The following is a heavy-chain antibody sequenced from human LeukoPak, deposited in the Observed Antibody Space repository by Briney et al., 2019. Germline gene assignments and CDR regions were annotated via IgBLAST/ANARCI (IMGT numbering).Heavy chain of an antibody. D-gene: IGHD2-15*01. CDR1: GYTFSSYG. CDR3: ARDSDCSGGSCHFDY. V-gene: IGHV1-18*01. CDR2: ITAYNGNT. Sequence: GASVKVSCKPSGYTFSSYGVTWVRQAPGQGLVCMGWITAYNGNTKYAQKLQGRVTMTTVTSTSTAYMELRSLRSDDTAVYYCARDSDCSGGSCHFDYWGQGTLVTVSS. J-gene: IGHJ4*02.